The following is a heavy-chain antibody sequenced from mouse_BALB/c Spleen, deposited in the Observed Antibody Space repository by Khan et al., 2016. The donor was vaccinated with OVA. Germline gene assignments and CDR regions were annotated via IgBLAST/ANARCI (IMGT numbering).Heavy chain of an antibody. V-gene: IGHV5-6*01. Sequence: EVQLQESGGDLVKPGGSLKLSCAASGFTFSTYGMSWVRQTPDKRLEWVATVSTGGGYTYYPDSVKGRFTISRDNAKNTLYLQMSGLKSEDTAIFYGTRLAYYYDSEGFAYWGQGTLVTVSA. J-gene: IGHJ3*01. D-gene: IGHD1-1*01. CDR3: TRLAYYYDSEGFAY. CDR2: VSTGGGYT. CDR1: GFTFSTYG.